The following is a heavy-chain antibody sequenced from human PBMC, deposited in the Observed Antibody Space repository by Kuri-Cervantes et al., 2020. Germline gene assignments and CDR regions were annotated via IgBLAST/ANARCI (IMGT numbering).Heavy chain of an antibody. V-gene: IGHV1-58*01. CDR3: ARASYSYYYDSSGSRSPFDY. D-gene: IGHD3-22*01. CDR2: IVVGSGNT. J-gene: IGHJ4*02. CDR1: GFTFTSSA. Sequence: SVKVSCKASGFTFTSSAVQWVRQARGQRLEWIGWIVVGSGNTNYAQKFQERVTITRDMSTSTAYMELSSLRSEDTAVYYCARASYSYYYDSSGSRSPFDYWGQGTLATVSS.